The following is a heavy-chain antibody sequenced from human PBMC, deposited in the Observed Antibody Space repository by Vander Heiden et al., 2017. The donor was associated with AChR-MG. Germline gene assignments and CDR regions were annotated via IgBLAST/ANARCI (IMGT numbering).Heavy chain of an antibody. CDR1: GYSFTSYW. CDR3: ARRSTWAGEQLAGSPARSDSYFDY. J-gene: IGHJ4*02. D-gene: IGHD6-6*01. Sequence: EVQLVQSGAEVKKPGESLKISCKGSGYSFTSYWIGWVRQMPGKGLEWMGIIYPGDSDTRYSPSFQGQVTISADKSISTAYLQWSSLKASDTAMYYCARRSTWAGEQLAGSPARSDSYFDYWGQGTLVTVSS. CDR2: IYPGDSDT. V-gene: IGHV5-51*01.